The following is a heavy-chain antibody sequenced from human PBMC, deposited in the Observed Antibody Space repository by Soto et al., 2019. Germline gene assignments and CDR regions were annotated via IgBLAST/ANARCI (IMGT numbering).Heavy chain of an antibody. D-gene: IGHD3-10*01. CDR1: GFNFNDYG. CDR3: AKDMENGYNPYYYYGMDV. CDR2: ISWNSVSI. Sequence: LRLSCAASGFNFNDYGMHWVRQAPGKGLEWVSSISWNSVSIGYADSVKGRFTISRDNAKNSLYLQMNSLRAEDTALYYCAKDMENGYNPYYYYGMDVWGQGTTVPVSS. V-gene: IGHV3-9*01. J-gene: IGHJ6*02.